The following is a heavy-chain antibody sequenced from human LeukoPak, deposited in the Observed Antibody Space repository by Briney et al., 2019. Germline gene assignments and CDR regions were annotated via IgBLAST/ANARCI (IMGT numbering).Heavy chain of an antibody. D-gene: IGHD3-16*01. CDR1: GGTFSSYA. V-gene: IGHV1-69*05. CDR3: VRGSSKAAFDY. J-gene: IGHJ4*02. CDR2: LIPIFGTA. Sequence: SPKVSCKASGGTFSSYAISWVRQAPGQGHEWMGGLIPIFGTANYAQKFQGRVTITTDESTSTAYMELSSLRSEETAVYYCVRGSSKAAFDYWGQGTLVTVSS.